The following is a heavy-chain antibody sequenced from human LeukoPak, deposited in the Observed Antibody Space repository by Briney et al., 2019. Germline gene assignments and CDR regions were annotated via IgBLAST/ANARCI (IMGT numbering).Heavy chain of an antibody. CDR3: ARQYGSSWDFDY. V-gene: IGHV4-39*01. Sequence: SETLSLTCTVSGGSISSSSYYWGWLRQPPGKGLEWIGSIYYSGSTYYNPSLKSRVTISVDTSKNQFSLKLSSVTAADTAVYYCARQYGSSWDFDYWGQGTLVTVSS. CDR2: IYYSGST. J-gene: IGHJ4*02. D-gene: IGHD6-13*01. CDR1: GGSISSSSYY.